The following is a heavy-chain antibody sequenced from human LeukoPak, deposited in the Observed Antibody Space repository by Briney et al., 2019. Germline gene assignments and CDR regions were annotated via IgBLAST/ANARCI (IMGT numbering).Heavy chain of an antibody. Sequence: PSETLSLTCTVSGGSISSSSYYWGWIRQPPGKGLEWIGSIYYSGSTYYNPSLKSRVTISVDTSKNQFSLKLSSVAAADTAVYYCARTITMAPEDAFDIWGQGTMVTVSS. D-gene: IGHD3-10*01. CDR2: IYYSGST. CDR3: ARTITMAPEDAFDI. CDR1: GGSISSSSYY. J-gene: IGHJ3*02. V-gene: IGHV4-39*01.